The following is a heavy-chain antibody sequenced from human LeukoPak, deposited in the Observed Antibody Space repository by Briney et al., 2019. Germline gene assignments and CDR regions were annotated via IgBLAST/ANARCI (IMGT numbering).Heavy chain of an antibody. D-gene: IGHD6-25*01. CDR2: ISGSGGNT. J-gene: IGHJ6*02. Sequence: GGSLRLSCAASGFTFSSYAMNWVRQAPGKGLEWVSAISGSGGNTYYADSVKGRFTISRDNSNKRVFLQMNTLRGEDTAVYYCAKDRSSGPHYYYGMDVWGRGTTVIVSS. V-gene: IGHV3-23*01. CDR3: AKDRSSGPHYYYGMDV. CDR1: GFTFSSYA.